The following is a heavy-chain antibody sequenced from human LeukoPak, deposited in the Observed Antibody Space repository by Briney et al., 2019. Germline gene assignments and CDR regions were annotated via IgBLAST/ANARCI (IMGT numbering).Heavy chain of an antibody. CDR3: ARVSSYYYMDV. CDR2: ISGSNSYI. CDR1: GFTFNSYS. V-gene: IGHV3-21*01. Sequence: PGGSLRLSCAASGFTFNSYSMNWVRQAPGKGLEWVSSISGSNSYIYYADSVKGRFTISRDNAKNSLYLQMNSLRAEDTAVYYCARVSSYYYMDVWGKGTTVTVSS. J-gene: IGHJ6*03.